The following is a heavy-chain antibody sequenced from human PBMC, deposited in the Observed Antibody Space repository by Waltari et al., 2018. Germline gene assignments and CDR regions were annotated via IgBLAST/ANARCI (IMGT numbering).Heavy chain of an antibody. CDR3: ARAYH. J-gene: IGHJ5*02. CDR1: GFSFSSNW. CDR2: IKQDGSEE. Sequence: EVQLLESGGGSVQPGGSLRLSCAASGFSFSSNWMSWVRQAPGKGREWVASIKQDGSEEYYVDSVKGRFTISRDNAKNSLYLQMNNLRVEDTAIYYCARAYHWGQGTLVTVSS. V-gene: IGHV3-7*02.